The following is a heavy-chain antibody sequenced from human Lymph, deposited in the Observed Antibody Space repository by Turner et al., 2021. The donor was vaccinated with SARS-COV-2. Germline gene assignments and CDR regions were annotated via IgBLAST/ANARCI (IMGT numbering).Heavy chain of an antibody. Sequence: QVQLVQSGAAVTKPGASVQVSCKASGYTFTSYYMHWVRQAPGQGLEWMGIINPSGDSTSYAQKFQGRVTMTRDTTTSTVYMELSSLRSEDTAVYYCARVGPGGFDYWGQGTPVTVSS. CDR2: INPSGDST. J-gene: IGHJ4*02. V-gene: IGHV1-46*01. CDR3: ARVGPGGFDY. D-gene: IGHD2-15*01. CDR1: GYTFTSYY.